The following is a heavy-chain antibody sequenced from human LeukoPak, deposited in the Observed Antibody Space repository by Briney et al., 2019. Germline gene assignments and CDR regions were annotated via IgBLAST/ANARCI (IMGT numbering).Heavy chain of an antibody. CDR3: AKDRSCTNDICHGDFDY. D-gene: IGHD2-8*01. CDR2: ISGSGGST. CDR1: GFTFSSYA. V-gene: IGHV3-23*01. Sequence: PGGSLRLSCAASGFTFSSYAVSWVRQAPGKGLEWVSSISGSGGSTYSADSVKGRFTTSRDNSKNTLYLQMNSLRAEDTALYYCAKDRSCTNDICHGDFDYWGQGTLVTVSS. J-gene: IGHJ4*02.